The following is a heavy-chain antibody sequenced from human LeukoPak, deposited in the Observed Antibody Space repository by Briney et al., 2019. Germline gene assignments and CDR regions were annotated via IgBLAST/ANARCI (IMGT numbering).Heavy chain of an antibody. CDR3: AKVNYYDSSGYLDY. CDR2: IRYDGSNK. V-gene: IGHV3-30*02. Sequence: PGGSLRLSCAASGFTFSSYGMHWVRQAPGKGLEWVAFIRYDGSNKYYADSVKGRFTISRDNTKNTQYLQMNSLRAEDTAVYYCAKVNYYDSSGYLDYWGQGTLVTVSS. J-gene: IGHJ4*02. CDR1: GFTFSSYG. D-gene: IGHD3-22*01.